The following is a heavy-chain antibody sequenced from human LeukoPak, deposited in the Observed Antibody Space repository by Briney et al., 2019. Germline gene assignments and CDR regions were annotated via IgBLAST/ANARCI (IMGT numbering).Heavy chain of an antibody. CDR3: ARGLDSSGYYAP. V-gene: IGHV1-69*13. CDR1: GYTFTSYG. D-gene: IGHD3-22*01. CDR2: IIPIFGTA. J-gene: IGHJ5*02. Sequence: GASVKVSCKASGYTFTSYGISWVRQAPGQGLEWMGGIIPIFGTANYAQKFQGRVTITADESTSTAYMELSSLRSEDTAVYYCARGLDSSGYYAPWGQGTLVTVSS.